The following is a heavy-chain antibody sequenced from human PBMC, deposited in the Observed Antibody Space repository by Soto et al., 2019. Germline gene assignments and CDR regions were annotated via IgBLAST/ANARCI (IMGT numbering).Heavy chain of an antibody. CDR2: VSYDGSNK. D-gene: IGHD6-13*01. Sequence: GSLRLSCAASGFTFSSYAMHWVRQAPGKGLEWVAVVSYDGSNKYYADSVKGRFTISRDNSKNTLYLQMDSLRAEDTAVYYCAREKGYSSSWTNYYYYYGMDVWGQGTTVTVSS. J-gene: IGHJ6*02. CDR1: GFTFSSYA. CDR3: AREKGYSSSWTNYYYYYGMDV. V-gene: IGHV3-30-3*01.